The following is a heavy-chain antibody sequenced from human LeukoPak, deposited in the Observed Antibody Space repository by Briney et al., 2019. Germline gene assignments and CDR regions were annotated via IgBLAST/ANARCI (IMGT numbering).Heavy chain of an antibody. D-gene: IGHD3-22*01. CDR3: ARVWSSGYTKDY. CDR2: ISSSSSTI. J-gene: IGHJ4*02. CDR1: GFTFSSYS. V-gene: IGHV3-48*04. Sequence: GGSLRLSCAASGFTFSSYSIDWVSQAPGKGLEWLSYISSSSSTIYYADSVKGRFTISRDNAKNSVYLQMNSLRAEDTAVYYCARVWSSGYTKDYWGQGTLVTVPS.